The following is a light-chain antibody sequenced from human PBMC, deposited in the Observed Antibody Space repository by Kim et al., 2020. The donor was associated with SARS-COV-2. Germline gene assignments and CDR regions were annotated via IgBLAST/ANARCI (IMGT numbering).Light chain of an antibody. CDR1: SSNIGSNP. J-gene: IGLJ3*02. Sequence: QSVLTQPPSASGTPGQRVTISCSGSSSNIGSNPVNWYRQLPGTAPKLLIYINNQRPPGVPDRFSGSKSGTSASLAISGLQSEDEADYYCTAWDSSLNTWVFGGGTQLTVL. V-gene: IGLV1-44*01. CDR2: INN. CDR3: TAWDSSLNTWV.